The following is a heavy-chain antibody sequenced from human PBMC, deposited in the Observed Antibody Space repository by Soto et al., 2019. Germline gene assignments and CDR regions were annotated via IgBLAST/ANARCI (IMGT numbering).Heavy chain of an antibody. CDR2: IYTSGST. CDR1: GGSISSYY. D-gene: IGHD5-18*01. J-gene: IGHJ4*02. Sequence: PSETLSLTCTVSGGSISSYYWSWIRQPAGKGLEWIGRIYTSGSTNYNPSLKSRVTMSVDTSKNQFSLKLSSVTAADTAVYYCARGRNEMQLWFTVDYWGQGTLVTVSS. CDR3: ARGRNEMQLWFTVDY. V-gene: IGHV4-4*07.